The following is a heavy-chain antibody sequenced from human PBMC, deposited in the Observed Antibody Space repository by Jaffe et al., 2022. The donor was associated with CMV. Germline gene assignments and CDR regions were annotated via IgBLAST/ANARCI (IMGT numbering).Heavy chain of an antibody. CDR2: IKSKNDGGTT. CDR3: TTDGYYTTTDS. D-gene: IGHD3-3*01. J-gene: IGHJ4*02. V-gene: IGHV3-15*01. Sequence: EVQLVDSGGGLVKPGGSLRLSCAASGITFSKAWMSWVRQAPGKGLEWVGRIKSKNDGGTTDYAAPVKGRFTISRDDSKNTLYLQMNSLKIEDTAVYYCTTDGYYTTTDSWGQGTLVTVSS. CDR1: GITFSKAW.